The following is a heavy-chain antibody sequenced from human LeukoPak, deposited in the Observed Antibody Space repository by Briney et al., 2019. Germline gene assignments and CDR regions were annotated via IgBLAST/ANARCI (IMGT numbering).Heavy chain of an antibody. CDR1: GYTFTSYG. V-gene: IGHV1-18*01. Sequence: GASVKVSCKASGYTFTSYGISWVRQAPGQGLEWMGWISAYNGNTNYAQKLQGRVTMTTDTSTSTAYMELRSLRSDDTAVYYCARDRSSGWYGADAFDIWGQGTMGTVSS. D-gene: IGHD6-19*01. CDR2: ISAYNGNT. CDR3: ARDRSSGWYGADAFDI. J-gene: IGHJ3*02.